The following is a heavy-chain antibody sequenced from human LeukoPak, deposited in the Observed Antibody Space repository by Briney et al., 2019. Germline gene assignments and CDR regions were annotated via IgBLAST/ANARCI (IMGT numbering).Heavy chain of an antibody. D-gene: IGHD6-6*01. CDR1: GFTFSGSA. J-gene: IGHJ5*02. Sequence: GGSLRLSCAASGFTFSGSAMHWVRQASGKGLEWVGRIRSKANSYATAYAASVKGRFTISRDDSKNTAYLQMNSLKTEDTAVYCCTRPEYSSSSVWFDPWGQGTLVTVSS. CDR3: TRPEYSSSSVWFDP. V-gene: IGHV3-73*01. CDR2: IRSKANSYAT.